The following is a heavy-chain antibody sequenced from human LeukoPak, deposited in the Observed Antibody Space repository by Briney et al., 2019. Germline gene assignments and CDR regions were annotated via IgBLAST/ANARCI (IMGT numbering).Heavy chain of an antibody. CDR1: GFTFRKA. Sequence: GGSLRLSCAASGFTASGFTFRKAWMSWVRQAPGKGLEWVGFIRSKAYGGTTEYAASVKGRFTISRDDSKSIAYLQMNSLKTEDTAVYYCTRVSTTVTSETQYFDYWGQGTLVTVSS. D-gene: IGHD4-17*01. V-gene: IGHV3-49*02. J-gene: IGHJ4*02. CDR2: IRSKAYGGTT. CDR3: TRVSTTVTSETQYFDY.